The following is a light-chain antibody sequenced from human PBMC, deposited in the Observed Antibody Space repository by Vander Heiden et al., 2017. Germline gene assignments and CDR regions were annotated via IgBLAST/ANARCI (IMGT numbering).Light chain of an antibody. V-gene: IGKV4-1*01. Sequence: DIVMTQSPDSLAVSLGERATIHCKSSQSVLYSSNNKNYLAWYQQKPGQPPKLLIYWASTRESRVPDRFSGSGSGTDFTRTISSLQAEDVAVYYCQQYYNIPFTFGPGTKVDIK. J-gene: IGKJ3*01. CDR1: QSVLYSSNNKNY. CDR3: QQYYNIPFT. CDR2: WAS.